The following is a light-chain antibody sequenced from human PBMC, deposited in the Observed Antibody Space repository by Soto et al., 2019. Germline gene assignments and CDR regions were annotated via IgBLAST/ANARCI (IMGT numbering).Light chain of an antibody. V-gene: IGLV7-46*01. CDR2: DIX. CDR1: TGAVTSDHW. Sequence: QAVVTQEPSLTVSPGGTVTVTCGSSTGAVTSDHWPYWFQQKPGQAPRTLIYDIXSKHSWTPARFSGSLLGGKAALTLSGXXXXXXAEYYCLLSYSGAWVFGGGTKLTVL. J-gene: IGLJ3*02. CDR3: LLSYSGAWV.